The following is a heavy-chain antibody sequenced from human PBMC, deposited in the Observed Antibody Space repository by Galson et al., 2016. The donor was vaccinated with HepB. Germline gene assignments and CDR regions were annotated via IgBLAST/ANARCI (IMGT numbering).Heavy chain of an antibody. CDR1: GDSISSTSYY. Sequence: TLSLTCTVSGDSISSTSYYWSWIRQPAGKGLEWIGRMSTSGTTNYNPSPKSRVIISVDTSKNQFSLNLNSVTAADTAVYYCARDPPGIGNYFDYWGQGTLVSVSS. CDR3: ARDPPGIGNYFDY. D-gene: IGHD1-26*01. CDR2: MSTSGTT. V-gene: IGHV4-61*02. J-gene: IGHJ4*02.